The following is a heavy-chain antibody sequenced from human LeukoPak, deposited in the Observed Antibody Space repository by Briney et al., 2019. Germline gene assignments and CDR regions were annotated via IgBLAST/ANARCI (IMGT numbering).Heavy chain of an antibody. CDR3: ATRPAGNNFHAVFDF. V-gene: IGHV3-53*01. Sequence: GGSLRLSCAASGFTVSSNYMSWVRQAPGKGLEWVSVIYSGGSTYYADSVKGRFTISRDNAKNSLYLQMNSLRGEDTAVYYCATRPAGNNFHAVFDFWGQGTLITVSS. CDR1: GFTVSSNY. CDR2: IYSGGST. D-gene: IGHD2/OR15-2a*01. J-gene: IGHJ4*02.